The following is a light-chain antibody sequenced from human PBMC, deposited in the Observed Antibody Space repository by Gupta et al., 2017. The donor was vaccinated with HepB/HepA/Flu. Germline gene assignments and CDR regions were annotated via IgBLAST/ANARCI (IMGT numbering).Light chain of an antibody. CDR3: QQRSNCPVT. CDR2: DAS. V-gene: IGKV3-11*01. Sequence: LVLSQSPSTLSLSPGERATLPCRASQSVSSYLAWYQQKPGQAPRLLIYDASNRATGIPDRFSGSGSGTDFTLTISSLEPEDFAVYYCQQRSNCPVTFGRGTKVEIK. J-gene: IGKJ4*01. CDR1: QSVSSY.